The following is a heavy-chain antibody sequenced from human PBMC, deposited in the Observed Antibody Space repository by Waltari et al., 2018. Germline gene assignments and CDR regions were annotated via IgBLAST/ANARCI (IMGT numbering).Heavy chain of an antibody. J-gene: IGHJ4*02. CDR1: GGSFSGYY. CDR2: INHSGST. V-gene: IGHV4-34*01. CDR3: AGAPGVGATRGLNY. Sequence: QVQLQQWGAGLLKPSETLSLTCAVYGGSFSGYYWSWIRQPPGKGLEWIGEINHSGSTNYNPSLKSRVTISVDTSKNQFSLKLSSVTAADTAVYYCAGAPGVGATRGLNYWGQGTLVTVSS. D-gene: IGHD1-26*01.